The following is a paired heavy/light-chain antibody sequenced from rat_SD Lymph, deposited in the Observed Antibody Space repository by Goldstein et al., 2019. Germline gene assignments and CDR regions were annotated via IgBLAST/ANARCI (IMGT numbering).Heavy chain of an antibody. CDR1: GFTFSNYY. V-gene: IGHV5-25*01. Sequence: EVQLVESGGGLVQPGRSLKLSCAASGFTFSNYYMAWVRQAPKKGLEWVATISTSGSRTYYPDSVKGRFTISRDNAKSSLYLQMNSLKSEDTATYYCARGTYNRYNYDYYVMDAWGQGASVTVSS. J-gene: IGHJ4*01. CDR2: ISTSGSRT. D-gene: IGHD1-5*01. CDR3: ARGTYNRYNYDYYVMDA.
Light chain of an antibody. V-gene: IGKV19S2*01. CDR2: YTS. J-gene: IGKJ1*01. CDR1: QNINKY. CDR3: LQYVNLRT. Sequence: DIQMTQSPPSLSASLGDKVTITCQASQNINKYIAWYQQKPGKAPRLLIRYTSTLESGTPSRFSGSGSGRDYSFSISNVESEDIASYYCLQYVNLRTFGGGTKLELK.